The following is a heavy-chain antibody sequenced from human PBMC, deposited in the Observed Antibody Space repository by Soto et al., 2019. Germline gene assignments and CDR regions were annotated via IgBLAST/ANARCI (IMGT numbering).Heavy chain of an antibody. Sequence: QVQLVQSGAEVKKPGSSVKVSCKASGGTFSSYAISWVRQAPGQGLEWMGGIIPIFGPANYAQKFQGRVTITADESTSTAYMELSSLRSEDTAVYYCARHSCCSTPNYYYGMDVWGQGTTVTVSS. V-gene: IGHV1-69*12. J-gene: IGHJ6*02. CDR2: IIPIFGPA. D-gene: IGHD2-15*01. CDR3: ARHSCCSTPNYYYGMDV. CDR1: GGTFSSYA.